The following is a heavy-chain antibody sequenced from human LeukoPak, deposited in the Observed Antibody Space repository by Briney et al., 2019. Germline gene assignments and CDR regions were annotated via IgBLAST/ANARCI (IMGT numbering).Heavy chain of an antibody. Sequence: GRSLRLSCAASGFTFSSYAMSWVRQAPGKGLEWVSAISGSGGSTYYADSVKGRFTISRDNSKNTLYLQMNSLRAEDTAVYYCAKVVVPAALQYYFDYWGQGTLVTVSS. D-gene: IGHD2-2*01. CDR2: ISGSGGST. V-gene: IGHV3-23*01. CDR3: AKVVVPAALQYYFDY. J-gene: IGHJ4*02. CDR1: GFTFSSYA.